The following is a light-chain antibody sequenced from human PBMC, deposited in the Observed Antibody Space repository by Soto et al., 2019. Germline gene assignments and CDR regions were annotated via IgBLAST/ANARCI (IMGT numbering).Light chain of an antibody. Sequence: QSVLTQPASVSGSAGQSIAISCTGTSSDVGGYNSVSWYQQHPGKAPKLMIYEVSNRPSGVSDRFSGSKSGNTASLTISGLQAEDESDYYCSSYRSSSTPYYVFGTGTKVTVL. J-gene: IGLJ1*01. CDR3: SSYRSSSTPYYV. V-gene: IGLV2-14*01. CDR1: SSDVGGYNS. CDR2: EVS.